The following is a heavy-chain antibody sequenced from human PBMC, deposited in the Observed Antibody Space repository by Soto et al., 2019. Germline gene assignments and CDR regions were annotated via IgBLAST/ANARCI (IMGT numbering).Heavy chain of an antibody. Sequence: EVQLLESGGGLVQPGGSLRLSCAASGFTFSSYAMNWVRQAPGKGLEWVSVISGTGGITYHADSVKGRFTISRDNSKNTLYLPMDSLRAEDTAVYFCAKEETVISHYYYYYDMDVWGQGTTVTVSS. V-gene: IGHV3-23*01. CDR3: AKEETVISHYYYYYDMDV. CDR1: GFTFSSYA. J-gene: IGHJ6*02. D-gene: IGHD4-4*01. CDR2: ISGTGGIT.